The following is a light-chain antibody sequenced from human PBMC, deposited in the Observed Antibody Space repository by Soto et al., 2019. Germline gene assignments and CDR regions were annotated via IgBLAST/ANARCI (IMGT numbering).Light chain of an antibody. Sequence: QSVLTQPPSVSAAPGQKVTISCSGSNSNIGNNFVSWYQQLPGTAPKLLIYDNNKRPSGIPDRFSGSKSGTSATLGITGLQTGDEADYYCGTWDDSLSAGVFGGATKLTVL. J-gene: IGLJ3*02. CDR2: DNN. CDR1: NSNIGNNF. V-gene: IGLV1-51*01. CDR3: GTWDDSLSAGV.